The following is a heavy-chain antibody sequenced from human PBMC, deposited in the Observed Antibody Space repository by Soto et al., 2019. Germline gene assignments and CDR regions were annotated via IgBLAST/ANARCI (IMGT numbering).Heavy chain of an antibody. CDR3: AKAQTLTIFGVVTMNLFDY. CDR1: GFTFSSYA. CDR2: ISGSGGST. V-gene: IGHV3-23*01. Sequence: EVQPLESGGGLVQPGGSLRLSCAASGFTFSSYAMSWLRPAPGPGLEWVSDISGSGGSTYYADSVKGRFTISRDNSKITLYRHMNSLRAEDTAVYYCAKAQTLTIFGVVTMNLFDYWCRGTVVTVSA. J-gene: IGHJ4*02. D-gene: IGHD3-3*01.